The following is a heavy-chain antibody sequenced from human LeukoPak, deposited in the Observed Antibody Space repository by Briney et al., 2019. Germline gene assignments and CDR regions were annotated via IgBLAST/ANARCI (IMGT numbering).Heavy chain of an antibody. CDR1: GGSMSSYY. CDR3: ARGTRIVVVPAAIRPTKYNWFDP. J-gene: IGHJ5*02. CDR2: IYYSGST. Sequence: SETLSLTCTVSGGSMSSYYWSGIQQPPGKGLEWIGYIYYSGSTNYNPSLKSRVAISVDTSKNQFSLKLSSVTAADTAVYYCARGTRIVVVPAAIRPTKYNWFDPWGQGTLVTVSS. V-gene: IGHV4-59*12. D-gene: IGHD2-2*02.